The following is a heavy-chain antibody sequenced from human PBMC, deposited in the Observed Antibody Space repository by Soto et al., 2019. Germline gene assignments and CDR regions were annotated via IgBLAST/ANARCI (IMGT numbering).Heavy chain of an antibody. Sequence: TSETLSLTCTVSGDSVTSGNYYWSWIRQPPGKGLEWIGYIYYSGNTNYSPSLKSRVTISLDTSNNQFSLKLSSVTAADTAVYYCASHMTDSNEIAAAVKGHWFDPWGQGTLVTVSS. V-gene: IGHV4-61*01. CDR2: IYYSGNT. D-gene: IGHD6-13*01. CDR1: GDSVTSGNYY. CDR3: ASHMTDSNEIAAAVKGHWFDP. J-gene: IGHJ5*02.